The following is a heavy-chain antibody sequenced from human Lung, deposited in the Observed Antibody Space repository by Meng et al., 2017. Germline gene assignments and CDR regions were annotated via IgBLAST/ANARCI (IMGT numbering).Heavy chain of an antibody. CDR2: INHSGST. Sequence: QRQLHQWGAGLLKPSETLSLTCVVSGGSFSDYYWSWIRQPPGKGLEWIGEINHSGSTNYNPSLESRATISVDTSQNNLSLKLSSVTAADSAVYYCARGPTTMAHDFDYWGQGTLVTVSS. V-gene: IGHV4-34*01. J-gene: IGHJ4*02. CDR1: GGSFSDYY. D-gene: IGHD4-11*01. CDR3: ARGPTTMAHDFDY.